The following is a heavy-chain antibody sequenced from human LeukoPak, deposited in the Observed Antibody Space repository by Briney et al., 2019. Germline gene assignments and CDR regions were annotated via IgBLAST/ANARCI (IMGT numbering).Heavy chain of an antibody. D-gene: IGHD3-10*01. J-gene: IGHJ5*02. V-gene: IGHV4-59*11. Sequence: SETLSLTCTVSGGSISSHYWSWIRQPPGKGMEWIGYMHDSGSTNHNPSLKSRVTMSVDTSKNQFSLKFTSVTAADTAVYYCAKFEPGRWFDPWGQGTLVTVSS. CDR2: MHDSGST. CDR3: AKFEPGRWFDP. CDR1: GGSISSHY.